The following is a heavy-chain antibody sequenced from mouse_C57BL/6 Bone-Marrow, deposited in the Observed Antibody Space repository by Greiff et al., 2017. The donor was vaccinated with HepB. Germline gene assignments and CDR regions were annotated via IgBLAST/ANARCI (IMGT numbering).Heavy chain of an antibody. D-gene: IGHD1-1*01. CDR2: IYPRDGST. Sequence: QVQLQQSGPELVRPGVSVKISCKVSGYTFTDHTIHWMKQRPEQGLEWIGYIYPRDGSTKYNEKFKGKATLTADKSSSTAYMQLNSLTSEDSAVYFCAREDYGSSYDFDYWGQGTTLTVSS. J-gene: IGHJ2*01. CDR1: GYTFTDHT. CDR3: AREDYGSSYDFDY. V-gene: IGHV1-78*01.